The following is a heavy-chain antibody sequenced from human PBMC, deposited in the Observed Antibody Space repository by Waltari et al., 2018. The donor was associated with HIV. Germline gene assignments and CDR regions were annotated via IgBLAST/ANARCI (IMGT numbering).Heavy chain of an antibody. CDR2: IWYNGNNQ. J-gene: IGHJ6*02. V-gene: IGHV3-30*02. Sequence: QVQLVESGGGVVQPGRSLRLSCAASGFPCRSCGMHWVGQATGRGLEWVAFIWYNGNNQYYGDSGKGLFTISRDNSKKTLYLQMNSLRAEDTAVYYCAKDATALYGWDVWGQGTTVTVAS. CDR1: GFPCRSCG. CDR3: AKDATALYGWDV.